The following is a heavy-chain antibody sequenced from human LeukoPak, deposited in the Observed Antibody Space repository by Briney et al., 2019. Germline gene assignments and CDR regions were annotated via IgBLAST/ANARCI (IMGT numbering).Heavy chain of an antibody. Sequence: PGGSLRLSCAAPGFTVSVNYMSWVRQAPGKGLGWVSVIYSGGSTYYADSVEGRFTISRDNSKNTVYLQMSSLRAEDTAVYYCARDGSYARSFDYWGQGTLVTVSS. J-gene: IGHJ4*02. CDR3: ARDGSYARSFDY. CDR2: IYSGGST. V-gene: IGHV3-53*01. D-gene: IGHD2-2*01. CDR1: GFTVSVNY.